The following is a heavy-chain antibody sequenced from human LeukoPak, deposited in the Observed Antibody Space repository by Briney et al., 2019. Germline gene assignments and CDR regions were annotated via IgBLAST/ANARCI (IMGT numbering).Heavy chain of an antibody. CDR2: IKEDGSQK. CDR1: GFTFSSYW. V-gene: IGHV3-7*03. CDR3: VRDSGYLLFDY. J-gene: IGHJ4*02. Sequence: PGGSLRLSCAASGFTFSSYWMTWVRQAPGKGLEWVANIKEDGSQKYYVDSVKGRFTISRDNAKNSLYLQMNSLRAEDTAVYYCVRDSGYLLFDYWGQGTLVTVSS. D-gene: IGHD3-22*01.